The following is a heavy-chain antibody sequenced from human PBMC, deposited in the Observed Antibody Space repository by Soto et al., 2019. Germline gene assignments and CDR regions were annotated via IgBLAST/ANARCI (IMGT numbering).Heavy chain of an antibody. CDR2: ISSNGGST. J-gene: IGHJ4*02. V-gene: IGHV3-64*01. Sequence: GGSLRLSCAASGFTFSSYAMHWVRQAPGKGLEYVSAISSNGGSTYYANSVKGRFTISRDNSKNTLYLQMGSLRAEDMAVYYCARDNGYSSSYIDYWGQGTLVTVSS. CDR3: ARDNGYSSSYIDY. CDR1: GFTFSSYA. D-gene: IGHD6-13*01.